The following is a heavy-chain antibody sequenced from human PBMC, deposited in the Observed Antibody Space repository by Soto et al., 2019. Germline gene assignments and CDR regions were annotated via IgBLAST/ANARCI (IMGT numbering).Heavy chain of an antibody. J-gene: IGHJ6*02. CDR3: ARWGTFYDILTGPRSYYYGMDV. CDR2: IYHSGST. CDR1: GGSITSSNW. Sequence: QVQLQESGPGLVKPSGTLSLTCAVSGGSITSSNWWSWVRQPPGKGLEWIGEIYHSGSTNYNPSLKIRVTISVDKSQHQFSLKLSSVTAADTAVYYCARWGTFYDILTGPRSYYYGMDVWGQGPTVTGSS. V-gene: IGHV4-4*02. D-gene: IGHD3-9*01.